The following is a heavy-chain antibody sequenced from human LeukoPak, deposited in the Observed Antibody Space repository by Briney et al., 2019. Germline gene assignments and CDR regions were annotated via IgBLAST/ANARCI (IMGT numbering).Heavy chain of an antibody. CDR2: IYYGGSN. CDR1: GDSIRSYY. CDR3: ARGTKGYLQLDY. Sequence: SETLSLTCTVSGDSIRSYYWSWIRQPPGKGLEWIGYIYYGGSNNYNPSLKSRVTISVDTSKNQFSLKMTSVTAADTAVYYCARGTKGYLQLDYWGQGTLVTVSS. V-gene: IGHV4-59*01. J-gene: IGHJ4*02. D-gene: IGHD5-18*01.